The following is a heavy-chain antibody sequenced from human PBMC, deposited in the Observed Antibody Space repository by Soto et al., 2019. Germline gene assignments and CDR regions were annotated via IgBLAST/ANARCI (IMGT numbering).Heavy chain of an antibody. V-gene: IGHV1-18*01. CDR1: GYTLRRYG. Sequence: ASVKVSCKASGYTLRRYGISWVRQAPGQGVEWMGWISGYNGNTHYSQKFQGKVTMTTDTSTSTAYMELRNLRSDDTAVYYCAKADSNYAGRFSYYYMDVWGTGTMVTVSS. CDR2: ISGYNGNT. D-gene: IGHD4-4*01. J-gene: IGHJ6*03. CDR3: AKADSNYAGRFSYYYMDV.